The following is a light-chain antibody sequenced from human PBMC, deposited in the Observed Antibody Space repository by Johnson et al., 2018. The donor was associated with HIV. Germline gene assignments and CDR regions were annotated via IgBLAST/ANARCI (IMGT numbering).Light chain of an antibody. CDR3: GTWDSSLSAGGANYV. J-gene: IGLJ1*01. CDR2: END. V-gene: IGLV1-51*02. Sequence: QSVLTQPPSVSAAPGQRVTISCSGRGSNIGSHYVSWYQQLPGTAPKLLIFENDNRPSGIPDRFSGSKSGTSATLGITGLQTGDEADYYCGTWDSSLSAGGANYVFGTGTKVTVL. CDR1: GSNIGSHY.